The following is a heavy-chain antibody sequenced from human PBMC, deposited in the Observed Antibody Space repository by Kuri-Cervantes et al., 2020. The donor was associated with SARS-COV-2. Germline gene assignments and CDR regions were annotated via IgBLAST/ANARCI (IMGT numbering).Heavy chain of an antibody. V-gene: IGHV3-30*18. D-gene: IGHD2-15*01. CDR2: ISYDGSNK. CDR1: GFTVSSYA. CDR3: AKDPHGIVVVVAAIDQ. Sequence: LSLSCAASGFTVSSYAMHWVRQAPGKGLEWVALISYDGSNKYYADPVKGRFTISRDNSKNTLYLQMDSLRPDDTAVYYCAKDPHGIVVVVAAIDQWGQGTLVTVSS. J-gene: IGHJ4*02.